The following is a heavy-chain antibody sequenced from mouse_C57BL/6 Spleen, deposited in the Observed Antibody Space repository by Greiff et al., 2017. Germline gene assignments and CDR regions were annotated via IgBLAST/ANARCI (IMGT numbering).Heavy chain of an antibody. J-gene: IGHJ2*01. D-gene: IGHD1-1*01. Sequence: VQLQQSGPELVKPGASVKISCKASGYAFSSSWMNWVKQRPGKGLEWIGRIYPGDGDTNYNGKFKGKATLTADKSSSTAYMQLSSLTSEDSAVYFCITTLVATRGYFDYWGQGTTLTVSS. CDR1: GYAFSSSW. CDR2: IYPGDGDT. CDR3: ITTLVATRGYFDY. V-gene: IGHV1-82*01.